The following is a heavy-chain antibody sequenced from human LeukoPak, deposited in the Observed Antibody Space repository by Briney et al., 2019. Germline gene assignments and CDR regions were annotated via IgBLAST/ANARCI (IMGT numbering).Heavy chain of an antibody. CDR3: ARFTISMDV. Sequence: KAGGSLRLSCAASGFTFTNYAMTWVRQAPGKGLEWVSSISSSSSYIYYADSVKGRFTISRDNAKNSLYLQMNSLRAEDTAVYYCARFTISMDVWGKGTTVTVSS. J-gene: IGHJ6*04. V-gene: IGHV3-21*01. D-gene: IGHD3-3*01. CDR2: ISSSSSYI. CDR1: GFTFTNYA.